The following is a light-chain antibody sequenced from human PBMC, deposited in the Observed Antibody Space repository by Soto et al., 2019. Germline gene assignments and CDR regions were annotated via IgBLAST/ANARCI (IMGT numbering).Light chain of an antibody. J-gene: IGLJ1*01. CDR3: GTLDSSLIAL. CDR1: SSNIGSNY. CDR2: ENS. V-gene: IGLV1-51*02. Sequence: QSVLTQPPSVSAAPGQKVTISCSGNSSNIGSNYVSWYQQLPGKAPELLIYENSQRPSGIPDRLTSSKSGTSATLGIPGLQTGDEADYYCGTLDSSLIALFGTGTNLTVL.